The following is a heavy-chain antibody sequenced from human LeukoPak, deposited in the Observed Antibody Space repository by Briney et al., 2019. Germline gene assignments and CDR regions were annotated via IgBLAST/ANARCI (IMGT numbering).Heavy chain of an antibody. Sequence: GGSLRLSCAASGLTVSHNYVSWVRQAPGKGLEWVSAIHTSGDTCYADSVKGRFTISRDTSKNTLYLQINSLRVEDTAVYYCIVFGDSNHWGQGTLVTVSS. J-gene: IGHJ5*02. CDR2: IHTSGDT. D-gene: IGHD4-17*01. CDR1: GLTVSHNY. CDR3: IVFGDSNH. V-gene: IGHV3-53*01.